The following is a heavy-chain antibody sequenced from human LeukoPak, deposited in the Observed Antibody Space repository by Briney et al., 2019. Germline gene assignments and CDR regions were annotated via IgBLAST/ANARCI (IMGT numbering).Heavy chain of an antibody. CDR3: ARVIAAAGSHFDY. J-gene: IGHJ4*02. CDR2: ISSSGSTI. D-gene: IGHD6-13*01. V-gene: IGHV3-11*01. Sequence: KTGGSLRLSCAASGFTFSDYYMSWIRQAPGKGLEWVSYISSSGSTIYYADSVKGRFTISRDNAKNSLYLQMNSLRAEDTAVYYCARVIAAAGSHFDYWGQGTPVTVSS. CDR1: GFTFSDYY.